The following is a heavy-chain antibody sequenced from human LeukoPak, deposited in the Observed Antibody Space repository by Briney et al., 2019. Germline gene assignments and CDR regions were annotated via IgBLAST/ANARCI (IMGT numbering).Heavy chain of an antibody. Sequence: SETLSLTCNVSGGSISGYHWSWLRQPPGKGLEWLGYIYYSGSSNYNPSLKSRVTISADTSKNQFSLKLSSVTAADTAVYYCARVPRSYYYYYYMDVWGKGTTVTVSS. J-gene: IGHJ6*03. CDR3: ARVPRSYYYYYYMDV. V-gene: IGHV4-59*01. CDR2: IYYSGSS. CDR1: GGSISGYH.